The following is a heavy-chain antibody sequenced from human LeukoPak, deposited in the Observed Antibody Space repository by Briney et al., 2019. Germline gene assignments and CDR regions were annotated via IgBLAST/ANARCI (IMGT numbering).Heavy chain of an antibody. CDR1: GGSFSGYY. CDR3: ARTYCGGDCSPLGDY. V-gene: IGHV4-34*01. J-gene: IGHJ4*02. CDR2: INHSGST. Sequence: PSETLSLTCAVYGGSFSGYYWSWIRQPPGKGLEWIGEINHSGSTNYNPSLKSRVTISVDTSKNQFSLKLSSVTAADTAVYYCARTYCGGDCSPLGDYWGQGTLVTVSS. D-gene: IGHD2-21*02.